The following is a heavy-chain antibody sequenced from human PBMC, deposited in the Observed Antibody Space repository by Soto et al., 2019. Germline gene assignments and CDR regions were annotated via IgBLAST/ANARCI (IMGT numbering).Heavy chain of an antibody. J-gene: IGHJ3*02. Sequence: QVQLVQSGAEVKKPGASVKVSCKASGYTFAGYGFSWVRQAPGQGLEWMGWISAYNGNANYAQKLQDRVTMTTDTSTITAYMELRSLRSDDTAVYYCARAHMGQWLGAFDIWGQGTMVTVSS. CDR2: ISAYNGNA. CDR1: GYTFAGYG. CDR3: ARAHMGQWLGAFDI. V-gene: IGHV1-18*01. D-gene: IGHD6-19*01.